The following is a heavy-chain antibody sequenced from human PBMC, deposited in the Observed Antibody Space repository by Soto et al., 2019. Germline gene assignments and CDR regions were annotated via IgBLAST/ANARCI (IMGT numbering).Heavy chain of an antibody. CDR1: GFSFSDYV. D-gene: IGHD2-21*01. J-gene: IGHJ5*02. CDR3: ARDQGGQSGNFIFDP. V-gene: IGHV3-33*01. Sequence: QVQLVESGGGVVQPGRSLRLSCAASGFSFSDYVMHWVRQAPGKGLDWVAVMWYHGRDLFYADSVKGRFTISRDNSKTTLYLKKNSRRAEDTAVIYWARDQGGQSGNFIFDPWGQGTLVPVSS. CDR2: MWYHGRDL.